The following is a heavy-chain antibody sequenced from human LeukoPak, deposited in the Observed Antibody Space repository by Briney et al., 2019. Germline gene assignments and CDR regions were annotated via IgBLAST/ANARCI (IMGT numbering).Heavy chain of an antibody. D-gene: IGHD3-16*01. V-gene: IGHV3-23*01. CDR2: MRGNGET. J-gene: IGHJ4*02. CDR1: GLSFSSFA. CDR3: ARASWVSSTDAVR. Sequence: GESLRLSCAASGLSFSSFAMSWVRQGPARGLEWVSSMRGNGETFYADSVKGRFTLSSDSSRNTVYFQLNNLRVEDTAIYYCARASWVSSTDAVRWGQGTLVTVSS.